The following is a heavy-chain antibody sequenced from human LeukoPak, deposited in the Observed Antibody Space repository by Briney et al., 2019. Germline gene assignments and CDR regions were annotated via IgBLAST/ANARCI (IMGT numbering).Heavy chain of an antibody. V-gene: IGHV3-23*01. J-gene: IGHJ4*02. CDR3: AKALQGRTTEVNY. CDR2: ISGSGGST. D-gene: IGHD1-1*01. Sequence: PGGSLRLSCAVSGFTFSSYSMGWVRQAPGKGLEWVSSISGSGGSTNYADSVKGRFTISRDNSKNTLYLQMNSLRAEDTAVYYCAKALQGRTTEVNYWGQGTLVIVSS. CDR1: GFTFSSYS.